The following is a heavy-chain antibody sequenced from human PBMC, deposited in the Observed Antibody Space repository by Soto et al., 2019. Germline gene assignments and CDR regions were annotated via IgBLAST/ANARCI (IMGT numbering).Heavy chain of an antibody. CDR3: AKDRRYCSGGSCQGGYFYY. V-gene: IGHV3-30*18. D-gene: IGHD2-15*01. Sequence: GGSVRLSCAASGFTFSSYGMHWVRQAPGKGLEWVAVISYDGSNKYYADSVKGRFTISRDNSKNTLYLQMNSLRAEDTAVYYCAKDRRYCSGGSCQGGYFYYWGQGTLVTVSS. J-gene: IGHJ4*02. CDR1: GFTFSSYG. CDR2: ISYDGSNK.